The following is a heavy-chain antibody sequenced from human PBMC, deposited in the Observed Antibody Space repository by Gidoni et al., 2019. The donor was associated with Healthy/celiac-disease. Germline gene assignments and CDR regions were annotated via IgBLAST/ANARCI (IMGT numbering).Heavy chain of an antibody. CDR2: IYYSGST. Sequence: QLQLQESGPGLVKPSETLSLTCTVSGGSISSSSYYWGWIRQPPGKGLEWIGSIYYSGSTYYNPSLKSRVTISVDTSKNQFSLKLSSVTAADTAVYYCARQGYYDSSGYWGYWGQGTLVTVSS. D-gene: IGHD3-22*01. V-gene: IGHV4-39*01. CDR3: ARQGYYDSSGYWGY. J-gene: IGHJ4*02. CDR1: GGSISSSSYY.